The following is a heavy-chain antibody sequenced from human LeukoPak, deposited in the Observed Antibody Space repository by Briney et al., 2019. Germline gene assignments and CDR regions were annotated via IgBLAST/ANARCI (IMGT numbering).Heavy chain of an antibody. Sequence: SETLSLTCGVSGYSISRGYYWAWIRQPPGKGLEGIGTIYPIGSTYYTPSLVSRVTISVDTSKNEFSLNLKSVTAADTAVYYCARAGWIITSGIDYWGQGALVTVSS. J-gene: IGHJ4*02. CDR2: IYPIGST. D-gene: IGHD3-10*01. V-gene: IGHV4-38-2*01. CDR1: GYSISRGYY. CDR3: ARAGWIITSGIDY.